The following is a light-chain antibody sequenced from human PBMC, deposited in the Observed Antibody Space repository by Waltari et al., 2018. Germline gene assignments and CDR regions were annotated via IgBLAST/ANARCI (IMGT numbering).Light chain of an antibody. J-gene: IGKJ4*01. Sequence: ILLTQSPATLSLSPGERATLSCRASEDITNYLAWYQQKPGQAPRLLIYAASNRATGLPDRFSGSGSGTDFTLTISSLEPEDSAVYYCQQPPRTFGGGTKVEIK. V-gene: IGKV3-11*01. CDR2: AAS. CDR3: QQPPRT. CDR1: EDITNY.